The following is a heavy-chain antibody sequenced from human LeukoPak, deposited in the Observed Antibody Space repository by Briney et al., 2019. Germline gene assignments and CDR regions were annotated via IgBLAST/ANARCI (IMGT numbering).Heavy chain of an antibody. Sequence: GGSLRLSCAASGFNFTTYWMSWVRQAPGKGLEWVANIKKDGSEKYYVDSVNGRFTISRDNAKNSLYLQKNSLRVEDTAVYYCARDWAGGCSSSDAFDIWGQGTMVTVSS. CDR2: IKKDGSEK. CDR1: GFNFTTYW. V-gene: IGHV3-7*03. D-gene: IGHD6-6*01. J-gene: IGHJ3*02. CDR3: ARDWAGGCSSSDAFDI.